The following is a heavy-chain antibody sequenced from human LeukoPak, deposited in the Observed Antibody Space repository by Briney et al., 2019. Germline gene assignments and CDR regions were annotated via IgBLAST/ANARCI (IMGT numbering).Heavy chain of an antibody. D-gene: IGHD4-17*01. Sequence: PGGSLRLSCAASGFTFTTYSMNWVRQAPGKGLEWVSSISSSSSYIYYGDSVKGRFTISRDNAKNSLYLQMNSLRAEDTAVYCCARDRYGDYVFDYWGQGTLVTVSS. V-gene: IGHV3-21*01. CDR3: ARDRYGDYVFDY. CDR2: ISSSSSYI. J-gene: IGHJ4*02. CDR1: GFTFTTYS.